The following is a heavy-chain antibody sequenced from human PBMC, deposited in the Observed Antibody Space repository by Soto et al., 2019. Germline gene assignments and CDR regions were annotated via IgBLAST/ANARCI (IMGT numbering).Heavy chain of an antibody. J-gene: IGHJ3*02. D-gene: IGHD6-13*01. V-gene: IGHV3-48*03. CDR3: ARDSSYSSSWYSPNAFDI. CDR1: GFTFSSYE. Sequence: GGSLRLSCAASGFTFSSYEMNWVRQAPGKGLEWVSYISSSGSTIYYADSVKGRFTISRDNAKNSLYLQMNSLRAEDTAVYYCARDSSYSSSWYSPNAFDIWGQGTMVTVSS. CDR2: ISSSGSTI.